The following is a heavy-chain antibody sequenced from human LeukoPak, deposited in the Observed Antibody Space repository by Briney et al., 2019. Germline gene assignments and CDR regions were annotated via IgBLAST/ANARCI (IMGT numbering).Heavy chain of an antibody. V-gene: IGHV1-24*01. J-gene: IGHJ4*02. CDR2: FDPEDGET. D-gene: IGHD2-15*01. CDR1: GYTLTELS. CDR3: WLLLGPFDY. Sequence: ASVKVSCKVSGYTLTELSMHWVRQAPGKGLEWMGGFDPEDGETIYEQKFKGRVTMTEDTSTDTAYMELSSLISEDTAVYYCWLLLGPFDYWGQGTLVTVSS.